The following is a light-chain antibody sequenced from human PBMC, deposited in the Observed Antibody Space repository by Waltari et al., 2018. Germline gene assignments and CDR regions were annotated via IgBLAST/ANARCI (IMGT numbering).Light chain of an antibody. CDR2: DVS. V-gene: IGLV2-14*03. Sequence: QSALTQPASVSGSPGQSISISCPGTSSDVGGYHYVSWYQQHPGRVPRLMIYDVSYRPSGVSNRFSGSRSGNTASLTISGLQADDEADYYCSSYTNSNTRVFGTGTKVTVL. CDR3: SSYTNSNTRV. CDR1: SSDVGGYHY. J-gene: IGLJ1*01.